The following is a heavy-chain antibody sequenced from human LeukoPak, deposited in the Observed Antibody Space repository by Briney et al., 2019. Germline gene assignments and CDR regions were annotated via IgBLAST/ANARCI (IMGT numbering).Heavy chain of an antibody. CDR1: GFTFSSYA. J-gene: IGHJ4*02. CDR3: AREARLKGTNGVPRPELDY. Sequence: GRSLRHSCAASGFTFSSYAMHWVRQAPGKGLKWVAVISYDGSNKYYADSVKGRFTISRDNSKNTLYLQMNSLRAEDTAVYYCAREARLKGTNGVPRPELDYWGQGTLVTVSS. V-gene: IGHV3-30-3*01. D-gene: IGHD2-8*01. CDR2: ISYDGSNK.